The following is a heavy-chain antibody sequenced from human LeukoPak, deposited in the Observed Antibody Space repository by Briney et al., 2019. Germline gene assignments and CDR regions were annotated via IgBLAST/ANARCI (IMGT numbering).Heavy chain of an antibody. CDR1: GFTFSSYA. CDR2: ISYDGSNK. CDR3: AREHSSCYSYYFDY. J-gene: IGHJ4*02. V-gene: IGHV3-30*04. Sequence: PGRSLRLSCAASGFTFSSYAMHWVRQAPGKGLEWVAVISYDGSNKYYADSVKGRFTISRDNSKNTLYLQMNSLRAEDTAVYYCAREHSSCYSYYFDYWGQGTLVTVSS. D-gene: IGHD3-22*01.